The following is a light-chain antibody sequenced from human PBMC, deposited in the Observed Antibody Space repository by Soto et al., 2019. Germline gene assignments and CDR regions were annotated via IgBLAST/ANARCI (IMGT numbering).Light chain of an antibody. J-gene: IGKJ3*01. CDR2: WAS. Sequence: DIVMTQSPDSLAVSLGERATNNCKSSQSVLYSSNNKNYLAWYQQKPGQPPKLLIYWASTRESGVPDRFSGSGSGTDLTLTICSLQAEDVAVYYCQQYYSTPITFGPGTKVDIK. CDR1: QSVLYSSNNKNY. CDR3: QQYYSTPIT. V-gene: IGKV4-1*01.